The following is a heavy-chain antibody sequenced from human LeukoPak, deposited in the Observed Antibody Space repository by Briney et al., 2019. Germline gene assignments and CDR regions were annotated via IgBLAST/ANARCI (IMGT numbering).Heavy chain of an antibody. Sequence: PPETLSLTCAVSGGSISSSNWWSWVRQPPGKGLEWIGEIYHSGSTNYNPSLKSRVTISVDKSKNQFSLKLSSVTAADTAVYYCARCGIVVVVAASHFDYWGQGTLVTVSS. V-gene: IGHV4-4*03. CDR3: ARCGIVVVVAASHFDY. CDR1: GGSISSSNW. D-gene: IGHD2-15*01. CDR2: IYHSGST. J-gene: IGHJ4*02.